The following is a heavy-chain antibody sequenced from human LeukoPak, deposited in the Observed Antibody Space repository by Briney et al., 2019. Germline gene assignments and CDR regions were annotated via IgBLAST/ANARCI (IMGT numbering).Heavy chain of an antibody. CDR3: ARFRVSSGYYYYFDY. D-gene: IGHD6-19*01. J-gene: IGHJ4*02. CDR1: GGSFSDYY. CDR2: ISHGGST. V-gene: IGHV4-34*01. Sequence: SETLSLTCAVYGGSFSDYYWTWIRQPPGKGLEWIGEISHGGSTNYNPSLKSRVTISVDTSKNQFSLTLTSVSAADTVVYYCARFRVSSGYYYYFDYWGQGTLVTVSS.